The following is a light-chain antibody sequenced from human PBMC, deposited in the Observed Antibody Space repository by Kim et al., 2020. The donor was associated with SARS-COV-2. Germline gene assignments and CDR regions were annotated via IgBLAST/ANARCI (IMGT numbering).Light chain of an antibody. J-gene: IGLJ3*02. Sequence: GQRVTISCSGSRANIGNNAVNWYQQLPGTAPKRLIYSNDHRPSGVSDRFSGSKSGTSASLAISGLQSEDEANYDCAAWDDSLNGVMFGGGTQLTVL. CDR3: AAWDDSLNGVM. V-gene: IGLV1-44*01. CDR2: SND. CDR1: RANIGNNA.